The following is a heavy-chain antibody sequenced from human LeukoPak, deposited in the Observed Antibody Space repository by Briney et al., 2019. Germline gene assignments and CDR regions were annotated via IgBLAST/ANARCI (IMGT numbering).Heavy chain of an antibody. CDR1: DFTFRDHA. D-gene: IGHD4-17*01. Sequence: GGSLRLSCATSDFTFRDHAMTWVRQAPGKGLEWVSVISNSGDNTYYADAVKGRFAISRDNSKNTLYLQMSSLRAEDTAVYYCAFGDLTFDYWGQGTLVTVSS. CDR2: ISNSGDNT. V-gene: IGHV3-23*01. CDR3: AFGDLTFDY. J-gene: IGHJ4*02.